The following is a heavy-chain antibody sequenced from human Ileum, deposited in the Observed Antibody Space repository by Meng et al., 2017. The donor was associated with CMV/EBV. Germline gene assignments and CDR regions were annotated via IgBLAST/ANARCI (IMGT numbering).Heavy chain of an antibody. CDR1: GLTFSDYY. Sequence: QRVESGVGLVKPGGSLGLHCAAFGLTFSDYYRSWIRQAPGKGLEWVSYISSSSSYTNYADSVKGRFTISRDNAKNSLYLQMNSLRAEDTAVYYCARDPTGYYFFDYWGQGTLVTVSS. J-gene: IGHJ4*02. D-gene: IGHD3-9*01. CDR3: ARDPTGYYFFDY. CDR2: ISSSSSYT. V-gene: IGHV3-11*06.